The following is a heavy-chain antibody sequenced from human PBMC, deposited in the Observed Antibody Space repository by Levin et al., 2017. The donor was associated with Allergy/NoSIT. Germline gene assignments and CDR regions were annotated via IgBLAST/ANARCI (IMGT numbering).Heavy chain of an antibody. V-gene: IGHV3-21*01. D-gene: IGHD1/OR15-1a*01. J-gene: IGHJ6*02. CDR2: ITTGSNYK. CDR1: GFDFHIYI. Sequence: AGESLRLSCEASGFDFHIYIMNWVRQAPGKGLEWLSSITTGSNYKYYVDSVRGRFVISRDNGRNSLYLQMNSLRAEDTAVYYCARSHPLTGTTHFSYQDGMDVWGQGTTVTVSS. CDR3: ARSHPLTGTTHFSYQDGMDV.